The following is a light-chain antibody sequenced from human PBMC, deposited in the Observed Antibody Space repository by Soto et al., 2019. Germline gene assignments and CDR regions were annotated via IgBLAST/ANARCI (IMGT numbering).Light chain of an antibody. J-gene: IGLJ1*01. CDR1: SSDVGGYNS. CDR3: SSYTSSSTYV. Sequence: QSVLTQPASVSGSPGQSITISCTGTSSDVGGYNSVLWYQQHPGKAPKVMIYDVSNRPSGVSKRFSGSKSGNTASLTISGLQAEDEADYYCSSYTSSSTYVFGTGTKVTVL. V-gene: IGLV2-14*01. CDR2: DVS.